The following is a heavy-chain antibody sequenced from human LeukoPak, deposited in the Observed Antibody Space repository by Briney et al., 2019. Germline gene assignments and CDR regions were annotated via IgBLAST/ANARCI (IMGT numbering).Heavy chain of an antibody. CDR1: GFTFSSYG. V-gene: IGHV3-30*18. CDR3: AKGGWDEDYFDY. J-gene: IGHJ4*02. D-gene: IGHD1-26*01. Sequence: GRSLRLSCAASGFTFSSYGMHWVRQAPGKGLEGVAVISYDGSNKYYADSVKGRFTISRDNSKNTLYLQMNSLRGEDTAGYYCAKGGWDEDYFDYWGQGTLVTVSS. CDR2: ISYDGSNK.